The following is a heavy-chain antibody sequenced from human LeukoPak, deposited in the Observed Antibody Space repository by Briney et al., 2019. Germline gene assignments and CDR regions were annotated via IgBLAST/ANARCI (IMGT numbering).Heavy chain of an antibody. Sequence: SETLSLTCTVSGGSISSYYWSWIRQPPGKGLEWIGHIYYSGSTNYNPSLKSRVSISVDTSKNQFSLKVSPVTAADTAVYYCARGRPAFTSSWYSALIDYWGQGTLVTVSS. J-gene: IGHJ4*02. CDR1: GGSISSYY. CDR2: IYYSGST. V-gene: IGHV4-59*01. D-gene: IGHD6-13*01. CDR3: ARGRPAFTSSWYSALIDY.